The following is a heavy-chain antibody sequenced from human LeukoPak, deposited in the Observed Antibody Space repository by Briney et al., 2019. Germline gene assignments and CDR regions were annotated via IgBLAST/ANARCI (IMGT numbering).Heavy chain of an antibody. D-gene: IGHD3-3*01. CDR3: ARGSSIYPDWSGYTYYYYYYMDV. CDR2: IDHTGIT. Sequence: PSETLSLTCTVSDDSITIYYWTWIRQPPGKGLEWIGYIDHTGITNYNPSLNSRVTISRDTSKNHFSLKLSSVTAADTAVYYCARGSSIYPDWSGYTYYYYYYMDVWGKGTTVTVSS. V-gene: IGHV4-59*12. J-gene: IGHJ6*03. CDR1: DDSITIYY.